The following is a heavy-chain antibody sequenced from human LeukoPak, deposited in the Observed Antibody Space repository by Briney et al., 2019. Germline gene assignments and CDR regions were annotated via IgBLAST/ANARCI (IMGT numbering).Heavy chain of an antibody. CDR2: INEAGSEK. V-gene: IGHV3-7*01. J-gene: IGHJ4*02. CDR3: GRWGVEAGIDD. CDR1: GFSVFAFL. D-gene: IGHD6-13*01. Sequence: PGGALRLSRAAPGFSVFAFLVSWGPPAPGKGAGWVANINEAGSEKPYVDSVKGRFTISRDNAKNSLYLEMNSLRAEDTAVYYCGRWGVEAGIDDWGQGTLVIVSS.